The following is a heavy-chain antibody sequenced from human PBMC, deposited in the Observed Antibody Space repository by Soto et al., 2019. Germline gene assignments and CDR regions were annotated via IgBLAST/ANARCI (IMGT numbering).Heavy chain of an antibody. D-gene: IGHD3-16*01. CDR1: GGTFSSYA. CDR3: ARVPSPRGGVILYFDY. J-gene: IGHJ4*02. CDR2: IIPIFGTA. V-gene: IGHV1-69*13. Sequence: GASVKVSCKASGGTFSSYAISWVRQAPGQGLEWMGGIIPIFGTANYAQKFQGRVTITADESTSTAYMELSSLRSEDTAVYYCARVPSPRGGVILYFDYWGQGTLVTVS.